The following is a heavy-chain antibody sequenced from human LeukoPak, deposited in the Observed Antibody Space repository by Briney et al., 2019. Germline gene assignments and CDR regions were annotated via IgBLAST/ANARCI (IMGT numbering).Heavy chain of an antibody. CDR2: IIPIFGTA. D-gene: IGHD1-26*01. CDR1: GGTFSSYA. CDR3: ARDREGRSGSYGYFDY. V-gene: IGHV1-69*05. J-gene: IGHJ4*02. Sequence: SVKVSCNASGGTFSSYAISWVRQAPGQGLEWMGGIIPIFGTANYAQKFQGRVTITTDESTSTAYMELSSLRSEDTAVYYCARDREGRSGSYGYFDYWGQGTLVTVSS.